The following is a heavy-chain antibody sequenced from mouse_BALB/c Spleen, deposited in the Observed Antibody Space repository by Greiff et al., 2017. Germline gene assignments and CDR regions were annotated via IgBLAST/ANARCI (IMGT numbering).Heavy chain of an antibody. CDR3: ARKGFSYAMDY. CDR1: GYTFTSYW. D-gene: IGHD3-3*01. V-gene: IGHV1S132*01. J-gene: IGHJ4*01. CDR2: IFPGTGTT. Sequence: VQLQESGAELVKPGASVKLSCKTSGYTFTSYWIQWVKQRPGQGLGWIGEIFPGTGTTYYNEKFKGKATLTIDTSSNTAYMQLSSLTSEASAVYFCARKGFSYAMDYWGQGTSVTVSS.